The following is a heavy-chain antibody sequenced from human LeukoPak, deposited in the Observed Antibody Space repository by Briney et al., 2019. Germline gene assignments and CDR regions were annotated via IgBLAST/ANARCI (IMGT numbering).Heavy chain of an antibody. D-gene: IGHD3-22*01. CDR2: ISGYNSKP. V-gene: IGHV1-18*01. Sequence: GASVKVSCKTSGYSFTNYGITWVRQAPGQGLEWMGWISGYNSKPFYAQNFQGRVTMTTDTSTSTVYMELSRLRSDDTAVYYCARDNSGYYDSSGQTTYYYYMDVWGKGTTVTVSS. J-gene: IGHJ6*03. CDR3: ARDNSGYYDSSGQTTYYYYMDV. CDR1: GYSFTNYG.